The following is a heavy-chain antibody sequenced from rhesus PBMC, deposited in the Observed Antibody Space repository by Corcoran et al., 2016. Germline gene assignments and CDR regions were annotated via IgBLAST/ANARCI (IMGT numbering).Heavy chain of an antibody. Sequence: QVHLQESGPGLVRPSETLSLTCAVSGASFGNYWGSGIRQIPGKGLEGFGEIDRSRRTTNYHPSHQSRVTITKDATRNQFSLNLRSVTAADTAVYYCAGGVWPFAFDLWGQGLRVTVSS. CDR3: AGGVWPFAFDL. D-gene: IGHD6-37*01. V-gene: IGHV4-80*01. CDR2: IDRSRRTT. J-gene: IGHJ3*01. CDR1: GASFGNYW.